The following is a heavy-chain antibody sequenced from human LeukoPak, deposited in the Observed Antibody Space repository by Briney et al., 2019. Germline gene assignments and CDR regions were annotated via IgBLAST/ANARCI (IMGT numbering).Heavy chain of an antibody. CDR1: GGSFSGYY. Sequence: SETLSLTCAVYGGSFSGYYWSWIRQPPGKGLEWIGEINHSGSTNYNPSLKSRVTILIDTSKNQFSLRLSSVTAADTAVYYCARHAGRYSYETWGQGTLVTVSS. CDR2: INHSGST. J-gene: IGHJ4*02. CDR3: ARHAGRYSYET. V-gene: IGHV4-34*01. D-gene: IGHD5-18*01.